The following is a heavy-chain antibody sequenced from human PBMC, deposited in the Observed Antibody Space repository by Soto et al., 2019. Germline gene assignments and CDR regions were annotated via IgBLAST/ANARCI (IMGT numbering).Heavy chain of an antibody. D-gene: IGHD3-3*01. V-gene: IGHV1-58*01. CDR2: SGVGSGKT. Sequence: SVEVSGKASGFTFPNAAVQRVREARGQRLEWIGWSGVGSGKTNYAQKFQERVTITRDMSTSTAYMELSSLRSEDTAVYYCAAGLAYYDFWSGYRPTPEGGMDVWG. CDR3: AAGLAYYDFWSGYRPTPEGGMDV. CDR1: GFTFPNAA. J-gene: IGHJ6*02.